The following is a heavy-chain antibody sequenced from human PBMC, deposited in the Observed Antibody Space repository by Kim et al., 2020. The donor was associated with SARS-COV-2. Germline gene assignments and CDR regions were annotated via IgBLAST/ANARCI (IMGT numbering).Heavy chain of an antibody. J-gene: IGHJ4*02. CDR3: ASLDSAQVPGVF. Sequence: YKADSVKGRFTMTRDNAKNSLYLEKNSLRAEDTAIYYCASLDSAQVPGVFWGQGTLVTVSS. V-gene: IGHV3-48*03. D-gene: IGHD3-10*01.